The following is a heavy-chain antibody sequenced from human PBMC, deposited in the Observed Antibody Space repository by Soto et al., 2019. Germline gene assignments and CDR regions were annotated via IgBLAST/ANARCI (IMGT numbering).Heavy chain of an antibody. CDR3: ARVVVHGTSPTYYFDF. CDR1: RFTFNNYG. Sequence: GGSLRLSCAASRFTFNNYGMSWVRQAPGKGLEWVSSISNDGDSTYYTDSVKGRFTMSRDSSENTLYLQMNSLRAEDTAVYYCARVVVHGTSPTYYFDFWGQGALVAVSS. D-gene: IGHD2-15*01. V-gene: IGHV3-23*01. J-gene: IGHJ4*02. CDR2: ISNDGDST.